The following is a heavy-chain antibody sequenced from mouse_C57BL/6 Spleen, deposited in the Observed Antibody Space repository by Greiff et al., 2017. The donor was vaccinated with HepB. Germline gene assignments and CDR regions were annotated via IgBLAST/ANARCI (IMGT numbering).Heavy chain of an antibody. Sequence: QVQLQQPGAELVKPGASVKLSCKASGYTFTSYWTQWVKQRPGQGLEWIGEIDPSDSYTNYNQKFKGKATLTVDTSSSTAYMQLSSLTSEDSAVYYCARYDGYSSWFAYWGQGTLVTVSA. D-gene: IGHD2-3*01. CDR1: GYTFTSYW. CDR2: IDPSDSYT. CDR3: ARYDGYSSWFAY. V-gene: IGHV1-50*01. J-gene: IGHJ3*01.